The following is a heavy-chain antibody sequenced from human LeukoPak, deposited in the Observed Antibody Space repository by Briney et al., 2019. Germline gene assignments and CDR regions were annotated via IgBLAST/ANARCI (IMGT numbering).Heavy chain of an antibody. CDR1: GGSISSSSYY. Sequence: PSETLSLTCTVSGGSISSSSYYWGWIRQPPGKGLEWIGSIYYSGSTYYNPSLKSRVTISVDTSKNQFSLKLSSVTAADTAVYYCARRGPSVVSFDAFDIWGQGTMVTVSS. J-gene: IGHJ3*02. CDR2: IYYSGST. D-gene: IGHD4-23*01. CDR3: ARRGPSVVSFDAFDI. V-gene: IGHV4-39*01.